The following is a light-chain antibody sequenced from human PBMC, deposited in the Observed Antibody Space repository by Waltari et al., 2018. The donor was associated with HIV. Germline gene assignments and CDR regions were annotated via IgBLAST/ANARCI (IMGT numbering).Light chain of an antibody. CDR1: SSDAGASNY. J-gene: IGLJ1*01. Sequence: QSALTQPRSVSGTPGQSVTISCTGTSSDAGASNYVSWYQQHPGNAPKLMIYDVTKRPSVVPDRFSGSKSGNTASLTISGLQAEDEADYYCCSYAGSSYVFGTGTNVTVL. CDR3: CSYAGSSYV. V-gene: IGLV2-11*01. CDR2: DVT.